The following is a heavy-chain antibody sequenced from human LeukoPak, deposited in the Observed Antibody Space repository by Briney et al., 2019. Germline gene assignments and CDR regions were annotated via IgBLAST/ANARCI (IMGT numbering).Heavy chain of an antibody. CDR1: GFTFSSYR. D-gene: IGHD2-15*01. CDR3: AILATYCSGGSCYVTDY. CDR2: IHSDGSST. Sequence: GGSLRLSCAASGFTFSSYRMHSVRQAPGKGLVWVSRIHSDGSSTSYADSVKGLFTISRDNAKNKLYLQMNSLRAEDTAVYYCAILATYCSGGSCYVTDYWGQGTLVTVSS. J-gene: IGHJ4*02. V-gene: IGHV3-74*01.